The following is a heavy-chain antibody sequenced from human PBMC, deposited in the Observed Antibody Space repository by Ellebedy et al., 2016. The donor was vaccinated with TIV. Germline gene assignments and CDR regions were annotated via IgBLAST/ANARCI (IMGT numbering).Heavy chain of an antibody. V-gene: IGHV1-69*13. J-gene: IGHJ4*02. D-gene: IGHD3-22*01. Sequence: SVKVSCXASGGTFSSYAISWVRQAPGQGLEWMGGIIPIFGTANYAQKFQGRVTITADESTSTAYMELSSLRSEDTAVYYCARDPDHYYDSSGYFDYWGQGTLVTVSS. CDR3: ARDPDHYYDSSGYFDY. CDR2: IIPIFGTA. CDR1: GGTFSSYA.